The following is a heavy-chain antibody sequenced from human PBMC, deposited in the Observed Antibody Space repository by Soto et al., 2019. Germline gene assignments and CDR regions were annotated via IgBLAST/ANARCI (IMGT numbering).Heavy chain of an antibody. D-gene: IGHD3-3*01. CDR3: ARSYPNTIFGVVPSRAFDV. CDR2: IYHSGST. Sequence: SETLSLTCAVSDGSISSGGYSWSWIRQPPGKGLEWIGYIYHSGSTYYNPSLKSRVTISVDRSKNQFSLRLSSVTAADTAVYYCARSYPNTIFGVVPSRAFDVWGQGATVTVSS. V-gene: IGHV4-30-2*02. CDR1: DGSISSGGYS. J-gene: IGHJ6*02.